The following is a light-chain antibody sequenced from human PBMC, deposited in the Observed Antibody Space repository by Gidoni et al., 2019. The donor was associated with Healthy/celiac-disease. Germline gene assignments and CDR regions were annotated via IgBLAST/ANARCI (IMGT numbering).Light chain of an antibody. CDR1: QDISNY. J-gene: IGKJ4*01. Sequence: DIQMTQSPSSLSASVGDRVTITCQASQDISNYLNWYQQKPGKAAKLLIYDASNLETGVPSRFSGSGSGTDFTFTISSLQPEDIATYYCQQYDNLPLFXGXTKVEIK. CDR2: DAS. V-gene: IGKV1-33*01. CDR3: QQYDNLPL.